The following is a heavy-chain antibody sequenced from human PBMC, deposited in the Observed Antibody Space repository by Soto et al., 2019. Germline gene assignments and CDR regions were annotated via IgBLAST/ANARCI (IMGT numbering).Heavy chain of an antibody. V-gene: IGHV3-30-3*01. CDR3: ARDRSGIAVAGPPHY. J-gene: IGHJ4*02. CDR2: ISYDGSNK. CDR1: GFTFSSYA. Sequence: QVQLVESGGGVVQPGRSLRLSCAASGFTFSSYAMHWVRQAPGKGLEWVAVISYDGSNKYYADSVKGRFTISRDNSKNTLYLQMNSLRAEDTAVYYCARDRSGIAVAGPPHYWGQGTLVTVSS. D-gene: IGHD6-19*01.